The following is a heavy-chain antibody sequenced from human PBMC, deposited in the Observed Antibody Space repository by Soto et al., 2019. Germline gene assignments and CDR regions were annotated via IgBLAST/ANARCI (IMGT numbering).Heavy chain of an antibody. CDR3: AQCTYLDF. V-gene: IGHV3-23*01. J-gene: IGHJ4*02. D-gene: IGHD2-8*01. Sequence: EVQLLESGGGLVQPGGSLRLSCATSGFIFSGYAMSWVRQAPGRGLEWVSSISGTDGKTYYADSVKGRFSISRDTSTNTLYLQMNSLRAEDTAGYYCAQCTYLDFCGQRTRVTVSS. CDR1: GFIFSGYA. CDR2: ISGTDGKT.